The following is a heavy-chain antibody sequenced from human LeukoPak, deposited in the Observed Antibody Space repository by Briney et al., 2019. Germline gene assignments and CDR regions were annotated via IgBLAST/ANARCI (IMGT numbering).Heavy chain of an antibody. D-gene: IGHD5-12*01. CDR3: ARGYGGYDSYYYYGMDV. CDR1: GFTFSSYW. CDR2: IKQDGSEK. J-gene: IGHJ6*02. Sequence: GGSLRLSCAASGFTFSSYWMSWVRQAPGKGLEWVANIKQDGSEKYYVDSVKGRFTISRDNAKNSLYLQMNSLRAEDTAVYYCARGYGGYDSYYYYGMDVWGQGTTVTVSS. V-gene: IGHV3-7*04.